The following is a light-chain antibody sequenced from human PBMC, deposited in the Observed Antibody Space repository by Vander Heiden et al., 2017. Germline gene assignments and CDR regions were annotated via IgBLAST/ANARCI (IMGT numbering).Light chain of an antibody. V-gene: IGLV8-61*01. CDR1: SGSVSTSYS. J-gene: IGLJ3*02. CDR2: STN. CDR3: VLYRGSVIWV. Sequence: QTVVTQEPSFPWTPGGTVTLTCGLSSGSVSTSYSPSWYQQTPGQAPRTLIYSTNTRSSGVPDRFSGSILENKAALTITGAQADDESDYYWVLYRGSVIWVFGGGTKLTVL.